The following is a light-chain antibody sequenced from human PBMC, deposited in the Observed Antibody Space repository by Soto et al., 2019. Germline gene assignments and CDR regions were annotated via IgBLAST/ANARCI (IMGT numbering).Light chain of an antibody. CDR3: CSYAGSSILT. V-gene: IGLV2-23*02. CDR1: SSDVGLYNL. J-gene: IGLJ3*02. CDR2: EVN. Sequence: QSVLTQPASVCGSPGQSITISCTGTSSDVGLYNLVSWYQQLPGKAPKLIIYEVNERPSGISDRFSGSKSGNTASLTISGLQDEDEADYYCCSYAGSSILTFGGGTKLTVL.